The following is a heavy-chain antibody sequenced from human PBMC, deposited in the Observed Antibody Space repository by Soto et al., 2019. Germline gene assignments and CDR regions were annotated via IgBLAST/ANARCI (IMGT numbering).Heavy chain of an antibody. Sequence: QVTLKESGPVLVKPSETLTLTCSVSGFSLSDTTMGVSWIRQPPRKALEWLAHIFSNDEKSYSTSLKTRLTIYKDTSRSQVVLTMTNMDPVDTATYYCARIHSITWGSYFYGMDVWGQGTTVTVSS. CDR1: GFSLSDTTMG. CDR3: ARIHSITWGSYFYGMDV. J-gene: IGHJ6*02. D-gene: IGHD3-16*01. V-gene: IGHV2-26*01. CDR2: IFSNDEK.